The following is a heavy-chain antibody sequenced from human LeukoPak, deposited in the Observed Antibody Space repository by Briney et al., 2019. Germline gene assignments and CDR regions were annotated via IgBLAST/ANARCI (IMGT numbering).Heavy chain of an antibody. V-gene: IGHV3-21*01. CDR3: ARGPSGYHNT. D-gene: IGHD5-12*01. CDR1: GFTFSSYT. CDR2: ISTSSSYI. J-gene: IGHJ4*02. Sequence: GGSLRLSCAASGFTFSSYTMNWVRQAPGKGLEWVSSISTSSSYIYYADSVKGRFTISRDNAKSSLYLQMNSLRAEDTALYYCARGPSGYHNTGGQGTLVTVSS.